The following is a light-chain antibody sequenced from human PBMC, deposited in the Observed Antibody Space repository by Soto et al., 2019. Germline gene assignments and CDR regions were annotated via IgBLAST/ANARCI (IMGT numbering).Light chain of an antibody. V-gene: IGKV2-28*01. J-gene: IGKJ4*01. CDR1: QSLLHSSGRYY. CDR3: IQALQTPFT. Sequence: DIVMTQSPLSLLVTPGEPASISCRSSQSLLHSSGRYYLDWYLQKPGQSPQLLIYLGSHRASGVPDRFSGSGSGTDFTLTISRVEAEDVGIYYCIQALQTPFTFGGGTRAEIK. CDR2: LGS.